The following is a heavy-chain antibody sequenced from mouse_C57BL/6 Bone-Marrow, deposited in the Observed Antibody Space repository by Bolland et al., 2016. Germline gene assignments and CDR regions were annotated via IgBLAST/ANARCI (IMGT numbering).Heavy chain of an antibody. D-gene: IGHD2-4*01. CDR3: ARSRRLAY. V-gene: IGHV1-81*01. CDR2: PRSGNT. J-gene: IGHJ3*01. Sequence: PRSGNTYYNEKFKGKATLTADKSSSIAYMELRSLTSEDSAVYFCARSRRLAYWGQGTLV.